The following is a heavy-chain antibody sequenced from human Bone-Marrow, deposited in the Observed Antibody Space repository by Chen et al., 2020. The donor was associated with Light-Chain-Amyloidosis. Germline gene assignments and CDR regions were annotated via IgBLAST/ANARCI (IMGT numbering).Heavy chain of an antibody. J-gene: IGHJ5*02. D-gene: IGHD6-13*01. CDR3: ANIAAALRRGFDP. V-gene: IGHV3-30*18. Sequence: QVQLVESGGGVVQPGRSLRLSCAASGFTFSSYGMHWVRQAPGKGLEWVAVISYDGSNKYYADSVKGRFTISRDNSKNTLYLQMNSLRAEDTAVYYCANIAAALRRGFDPWGQGTLVTVSS. CDR2: ISYDGSNK. CDR1: GFTFSSYG.